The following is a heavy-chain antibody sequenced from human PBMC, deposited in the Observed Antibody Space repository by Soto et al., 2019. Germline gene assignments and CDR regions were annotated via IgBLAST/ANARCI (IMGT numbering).Heavy chain of an antibody. CDR1: GFTFENYA. V-gene: IGHV3-9*01. J-gene: IGHJ4*02. CDR2: ISWHGGNI. D-gene: IGHD1-26*01. Sequence: SLRLSCAASGFTFENYAMHWVRQAPGKGLEWVSGISWHGGNIGYADSVRGRFTISRDIAKNSLYLQMNSLRPEDTAMYFCARSRYTGTYSGRFLDYWGQGSLVTVSS. CDR3: ARSRYTGTYSGRFLDY.